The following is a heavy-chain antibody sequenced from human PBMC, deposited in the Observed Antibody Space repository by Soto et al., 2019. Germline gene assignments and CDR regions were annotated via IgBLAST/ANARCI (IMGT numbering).Heavy chain of an antibody. CDR2: INPKSGVT. CDR3: ARDMAYGDFLPALF. D-gene: IGHD4-17*01. J-gene: IGHJ4*02. CDR1: GYTFTGYY. Sequence: QGQLVQSGAEVKKPGASVKVSCRASGYTFTGYYIHWVRQAPGQGLEWMGWINPKSGVTNYAQKVQGRVTMITDTSISTAYMELSRLGSDDTAVYYCARDMAYGDFLPALFWGQGTLVTVSS. V-gene: IGHV1-2*02.